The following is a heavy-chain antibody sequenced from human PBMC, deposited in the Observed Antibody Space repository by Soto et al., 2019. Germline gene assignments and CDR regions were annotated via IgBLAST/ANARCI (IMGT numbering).Heavy chain of an antibody. CDR3: ARAIAVAGTTGLDY. V-gene: IGHV1-69*12. J-gene: IGHJ4*02. CDR1: GGTFSSYA. Sequence: QVQLVQSGAEVKKPGSSVKVSCKASGGTFSSYAISWVRQAPGQGLEWMGGIIPIFGTANYAQKFQGRVTXXAXEXXSTAYMELSSLRSEDTAVYYCARAIAVAGTTGLDYWGEGTLVTVSS. D-gene: IGHD6-19*01. CDR2: IIPIFGTA.